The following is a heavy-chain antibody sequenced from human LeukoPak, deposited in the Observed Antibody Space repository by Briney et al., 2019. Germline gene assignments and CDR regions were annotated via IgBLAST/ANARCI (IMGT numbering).Heavy chain of an antibody. CDR2: IFYTGST. J-gene: IGHJ4*02. Sequence: PSGTLSLTGTVSSDSIKTGRYFWGWIRQPPGKGLVWIGTIFYTGSTYYNPSLQSRVTISIDTSKNRFSLSLTSVSAADTAVYFCARRRSHDVWSAWGQGTLVSVSS. V-gene: IGHV4-39*01. D-gene: IGHD3-3*01. CDR3: ARRRSHDVWSA. CDR1: SDSIKTGRYF.